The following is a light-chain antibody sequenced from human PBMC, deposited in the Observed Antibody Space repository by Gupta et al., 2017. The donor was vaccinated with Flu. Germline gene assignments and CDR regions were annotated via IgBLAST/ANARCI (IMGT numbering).Light chain of an antibody. Sequence: DTQVTQSPSSVSASVGDSVTITWRATQGINRWLAWFQQKPGKAPRLLIYGASSLQSGVPSRFSGSGSGTDFTLTITSLQPEDFATYYCQQANSFPYTFGQGTKLEI. J-gene: IGKJ2*01. V-gene: IGKV1-12*01. CDR3: QQANSFPYT. CDR1: QGINRW. CDR2: GAS.